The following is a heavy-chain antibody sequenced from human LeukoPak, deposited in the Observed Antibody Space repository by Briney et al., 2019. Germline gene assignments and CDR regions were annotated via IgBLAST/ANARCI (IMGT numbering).Heavy chain of an antibody. CDR3: ARSTSGWFWVFGY. Sequence: PSETLSLTCTVSGGSISSGGYYWSWIRQPPGKGLEWIGYIYHSGSTYYNPSLKSRVTISVDRSKNQFSLKLSSVTAADTAVYFCARSTSGWFWVFGYWGQGTLVTVSS. J-gene: IGHJ4*02. V-gene: IGHV4-30-2*01. CDR1: GGSISSGGYY. CDR2: IYHSGST. D-gene: IGHD6-19*01.